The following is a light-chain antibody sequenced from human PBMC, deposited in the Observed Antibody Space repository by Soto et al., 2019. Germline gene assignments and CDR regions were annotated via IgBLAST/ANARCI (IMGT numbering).Light chain of an antibody. CDR3: QQSLSTLSWT. V-gene: IGKV1-39*01. Sequence: DIQMTQSPSSLPASVGDRVTITCRASQSISTYLNWYQHKQGKAPQLLISAASSLQSGVPSRFSGSGSGTDFTLTISSLQPEDFATYYCQQSLSTLSWTLGQGTKVDIK. CDR1: QSISTY. CDR2: AAS. J-gene: IGKJ1*01.